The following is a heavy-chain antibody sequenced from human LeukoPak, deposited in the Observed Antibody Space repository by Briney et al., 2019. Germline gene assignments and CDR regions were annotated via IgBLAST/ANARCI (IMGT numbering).Heavy chain of an antibody. D-gene: IGHD3-9*01. CDR1: GGSISSSNW. J-gene: IGHJ3*02. V-gene: IGHV4-4*02. CDR3: ARGSYDILTGRPTDAFDI. Sequence: PSGTLSLTCAVSGGSISSSNWWSWVRQPPGKGLEWIGEIYHNGSTNYNPSLKSRVTISVDKSKNQFSLKLSSVTAADTAVYYCARGSYDILTGRPTDAFDIWGQGTMVTVSS. CDR2: IYHNGST.